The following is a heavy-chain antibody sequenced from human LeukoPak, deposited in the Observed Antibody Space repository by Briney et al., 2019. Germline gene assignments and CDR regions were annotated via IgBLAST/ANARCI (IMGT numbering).Heavy chain of an antibody. J-gene: IGHJ5*02. V-gene: IGHV4-39*07. D-gene: IGHD3-3*01. CDR2: IYYSGST. CDR3: ARDASGVRKNTFGAPPPRGWFDP. CDR1: GGSISSSSYY. Sequence: SETLSLTCTVSGGSISSSSYYWGWIRQPPGKGLEWIGSIYYSGSTYYNPSLKSRVTISVDTSKNQFSLKLSSVTAADTAVYYCARDASGVRKNTFGAPPPRGWFDPWGQGTLVTVSS.